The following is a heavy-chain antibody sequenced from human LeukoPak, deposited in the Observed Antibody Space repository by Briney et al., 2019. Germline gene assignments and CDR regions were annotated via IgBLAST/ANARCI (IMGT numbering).Heavy chain of an antibody. V-gene: IGHV4-4*07. D-gene: IGHD3-22*01. Sequence: SETLSLTCTVSGGSISSYYWSWIRQPAWKGLEWIGRIYTSGSTNYNPSLKSRVTMSVDTSKNQFSLKLSSVTAADTAVYYCARWGGDYYDSSGYAFDIWGQGTMVTVSS. CDR1: GGSISSYY. CDR2: IYTSGST. J-gene: IGHJ3*02. CDR3: ARWGGDYYDSSGYAFDI.